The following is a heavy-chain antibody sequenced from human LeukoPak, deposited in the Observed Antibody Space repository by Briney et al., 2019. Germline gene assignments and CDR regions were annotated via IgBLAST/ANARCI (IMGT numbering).Heavy chain of an antibody. CDR1: GFTFSSYW. V-gene: IGHV3-7*01. J-gene: IGHJ4*02. CDR2: IKQDGGET. D-gene: IGHD3-16*01. Sequence: TGGSLRLSCAASGFTFSSYWMAWVRQAPGKGLEWVASIKQDGGETFYVDSVKGRFTISRDNAKNSLYLQMNSLRAEDTAVYYCARGRRLPLDSWGQGTLVTVSS. CDR3: ARGRRLPLDS.